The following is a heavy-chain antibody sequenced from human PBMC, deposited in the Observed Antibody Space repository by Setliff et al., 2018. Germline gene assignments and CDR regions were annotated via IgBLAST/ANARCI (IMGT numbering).Heavy chain of an antibody. J-gene: IGHJ4*02. D-gene: IGHD1-1*01. CDR3: ARTGTYRYFDY. V-gene: IGHV4-39*01. Sequence: SETLSLTCTVSGGSISSGVYYWAWIRQPPGKGLEWIGRIYYRGDTYYNASLTSRLTLSVDTSKNQVSLNLRSVTAADTAVYYCARTGTYRYFDYWGQGTQVTVSS. CDR2: IYYRGDT. CDR1: GGSISSGVYY.